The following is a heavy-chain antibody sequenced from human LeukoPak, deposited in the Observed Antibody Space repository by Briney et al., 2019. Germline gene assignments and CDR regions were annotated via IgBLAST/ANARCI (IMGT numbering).Heavy chain of an antibody. CDR2: INPSGGST. CDR1: RYTFTIYY. V-gene: IGHV1-46*01. CDR3: ARLLTKGDRPNDY. D-gene: IGHD3-16*01. J-gene: IGHJ4*02. Sequence: ASVNVSCKASRYTFTIYYMHWVRQAPGQGLEWMGIINPSGGSTSYAQKFQGRVTMTRDTSTSTVYMELSSLRSEDTAVYYCARLLTKGDRPNDYWGQGTLVTVSS.